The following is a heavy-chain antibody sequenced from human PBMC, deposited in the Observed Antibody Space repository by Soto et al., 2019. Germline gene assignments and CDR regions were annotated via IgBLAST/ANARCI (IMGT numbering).Heavy chain of an antibody. V-gene: IGHV1-46*01. J-gene: IGHJ3*02. D-gene: IGHD4-17*01. CDR2: INPSGGST. Sequence: ASVKVSCKASGYTFTIDYMHGVGQARIQGREWMGIINPSGGSTSYAQKFQGRVTMTRDTSTSTVYMELSSLRSEDTAVYYCARSVGDYGIDGDAFDIWGQGTMVTVSS. CDR1: GYTFTIDY. CDR3: ARSVGDYGIDGDAFDI.